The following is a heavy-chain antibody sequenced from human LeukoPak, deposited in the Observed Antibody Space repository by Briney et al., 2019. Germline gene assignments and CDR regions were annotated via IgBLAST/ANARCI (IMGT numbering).Heavy chain of an antibody. CDR2: ISGSGGST. J-gene: IGHJ4*02. CDR1: GFTFSSYA. CDR3: ARGLESAVSFDY. Sequence: GGSLRLSCAASGFTFSSYAMSWVRQAPGKGLEWVSAISGSGGSTYYADSVKGRFTISRDNAKNSLYLQMNSLRAEDTAVYYCARGLESAVSFDYWGQGTLATVSS. V-gene: IGHV3-23*01.